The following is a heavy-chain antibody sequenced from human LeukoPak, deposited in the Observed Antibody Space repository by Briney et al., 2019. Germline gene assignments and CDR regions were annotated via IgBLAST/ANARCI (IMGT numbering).Heavy chain of an antibody. CDR3: AKEIAAAGTGYYYYGMDV. V-gene: IGHV3-30*18. CDR1: GFTFSSYG. Sequence: PGGSLRLSCAASGFTFSSYGMHWVRQAPGKGLVWVAVISYDGSNKYYADSVKGRFTISRDNSKNTLYLQMNSLRAEDTAVYYCAKEIAAAGTGYYYYGMDVWGQGTTVTVSS. J-gene: IGHJ6*02. D-gene: IGHD6-13*01. CDR2: ISYDGSNK.